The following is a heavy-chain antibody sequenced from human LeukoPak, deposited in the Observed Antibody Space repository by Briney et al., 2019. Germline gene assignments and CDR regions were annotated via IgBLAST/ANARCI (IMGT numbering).Heavy chain of an antibody. Sequence: SETLSLTCTVSGDPISPYYWSWIRQSPGKGLEWIGYIYYTGGTNYNPSLKSRVTISVDTSKNQFSLKLSSVTAADTAVYYCARASSAGSDGYYLDYWGQGTLVTVSS. V-gene: IGHV4-59*01. CDR1: GDPISPYY. D-gene: IGHD2-15*01. J-gene: IGHJ4*02. CDR3: ARASSAGSDGYYLDY. CDR2: IYYTGGT.